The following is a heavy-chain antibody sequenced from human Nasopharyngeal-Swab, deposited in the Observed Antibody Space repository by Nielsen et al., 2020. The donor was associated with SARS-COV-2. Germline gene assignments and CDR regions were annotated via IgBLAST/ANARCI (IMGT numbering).Heavy chain of an antibody. CDR3: AKEEFDY. J-gene: IGHJ4*02. CDR1: GFTFSNYA. CDR2: ITGGGVTT. Sequence: GESLKISCAASGFTFSNYAMSWVRQAPGRGLEWVSSITGGGVTTYHADSVKGRFTISRDNSKNTLYLQLNSLRVEDTAVYYCAKEEFDYWDQGTLVTVSS. V-gene: IGHV3-23*01.